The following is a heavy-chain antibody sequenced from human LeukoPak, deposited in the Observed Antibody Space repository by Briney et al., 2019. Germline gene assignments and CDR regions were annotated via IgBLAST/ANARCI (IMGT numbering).Heavy chain of an antibody. J-gene: IGHJ4*02. D-gene: IGHD3-10*01. Sequence: PGGSLRLSCAASGFTFSSYGTHWVRQAPGKGLEWVAFIRYDGNNKYYADSVKGRFTISRDNSKNTLYLQMNSLRAEDTAVYYCAKDRPYYGSGSYWCYFDYWGQGTLVTVSS. CDR1: GFTFSSYG. V-gene: IGHV3-30*02. CDR2: IRYDGNNK. CDR3: AKDRPYYGSGSYWCYFDY.